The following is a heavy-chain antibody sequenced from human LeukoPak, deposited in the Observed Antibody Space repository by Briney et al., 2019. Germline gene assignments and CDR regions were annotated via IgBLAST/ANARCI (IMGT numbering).Heavy chain of an antibody. CDR2: MNPNSGNT. CDR1: GYTFTSYD. V-gene: IGHV1-8*01. CDR3: ARVVCSSTSCYTDWFDP. J-gene: IGHJ5*02. Sequence: ALVKVSCKASGYTFTSYDINWVRQATGQGLEWMGWMNPNSGNTGYAQKFQGRVTMTRNTSISTAYMELSSLRSEDTAVYYCARVVCSSTSCYTDWFDPWGQGTLVTASP. D-gene: IGHD2-2*02.